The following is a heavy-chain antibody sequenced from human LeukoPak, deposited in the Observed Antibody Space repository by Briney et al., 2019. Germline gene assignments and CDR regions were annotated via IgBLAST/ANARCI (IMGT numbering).Heavy chain of an antibody. V-gene: IGHV3-23*01. Sequence: PGVSLRLYCAASGFTFSSYAMSWVRQARGKGLEWVSAISGSGGSTYYADSVKGRFTISRDNSKNTLYLQMNSLRAEDTAVYYCAKAGLIQWLGDYWGQGTLVTVSS. CDR3: AKAGLIQWLGDY. J-gene: IGHJ4*02. D-gene: IGHD6-19*01. CDR1: GFTFSSYA. CDR2: ISGSGGST.